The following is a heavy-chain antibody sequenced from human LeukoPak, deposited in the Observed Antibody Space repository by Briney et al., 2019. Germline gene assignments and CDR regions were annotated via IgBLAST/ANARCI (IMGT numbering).Heavy chain of an antibody. J-gene: IGHJ4*02. Sequence: PSETLSLTCTVSGGSTNSYYWSWIRQPPGKGLEWIGYIHYSGSTNYNPSLKSRVTISLDMSKNQFSLKLSSVTAADTAVYYCARVGTYCGGDCFLDYWGQGTLVTVSS. V-gene: IGHV4-59*01. CDR1: GGSTNSYY. CDR2: IHYSGST. D-gene: IGHD2-21*01. CDR3: ARVGTYCGGDCFLDY.